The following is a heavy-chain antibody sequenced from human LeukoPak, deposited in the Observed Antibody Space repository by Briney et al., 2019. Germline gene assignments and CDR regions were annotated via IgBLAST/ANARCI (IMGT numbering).Heavy chain of an antibody. J-gene: IGHJ4*02. CDR3: ARDAPYDILTGYPGDY. CDR1: GFSFSYYW. CDR2: VNNDGSIT. V-gene: IGHV3-74*01. Sequence: PGGSLRLSCAASGFSFSYYWMHWVRQVPGKGLVWVSRVNNDGSITSYADSVKGRFTISRDNAKNTLFLQMNSLRADDTAVYYCARDAPYDILTGYPGDYWGRGTLVTVSS. D-gene: IGHD3-9*01.